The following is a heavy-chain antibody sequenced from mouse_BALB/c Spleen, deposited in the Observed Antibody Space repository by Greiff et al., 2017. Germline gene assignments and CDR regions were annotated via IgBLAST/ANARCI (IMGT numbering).Heavy chain of an antibody. Sequence: QVHVKQSGAELVRPGTSVKISCKASGYTFTNYWLGWVKQRPGHGLEWIGDIYPGGGYTNYNEKFKGKATLTADTSSSTAYMQLSSLTSEDSAVYFCAYYGSSYYAMDYWGQGTSVTVSS. CDR2: IYPGGGYT. D-gene: IGHD1-1*01. CDR1: GYTFTNYW. CDR3: AYYGSSYYAMDY. V-gene: IGHV1-63*02. J-gene: IGHJ4*01.